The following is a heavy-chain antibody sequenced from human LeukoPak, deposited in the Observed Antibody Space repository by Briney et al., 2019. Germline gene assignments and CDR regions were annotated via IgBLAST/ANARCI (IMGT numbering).Heavy chain of an antibody. CDR3: ARDKMVENDVQDV. CDR2: IRSKAHGGTT. D-gene: IGHD2-8*01. V-gene: IGHV3-49*04. J-gene: IGHJ3*01. CDR1: GFTFRDYA. Sequence: GGSLRLSCTASGFTFRDYAMSWVRQAPGKGLEWLGFIRSKAHGGTTDYAASVKGRFIISRDDSKSIAYLQMDSLKTEDTAVYYCARDKMVENDVQDVWGQGTMVTVSS.